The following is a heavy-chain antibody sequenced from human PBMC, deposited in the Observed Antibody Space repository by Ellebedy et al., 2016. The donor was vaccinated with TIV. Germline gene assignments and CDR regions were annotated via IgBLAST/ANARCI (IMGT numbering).Heavy chain of an antibody. CDR3: ARCSSWYGWMEDY. Sequence: GESLKISCKGSGYSFTSYWIGWVRQMPGKGLEWMGIIYPGDSDTRYSPSFQGQVTTSADKSISTAYLQWSSLKASDTAMYYCARCSSWYGWMEDYWGQGTLVTVSS. D-gene: IGHD6-13*01. V-gene: IGHV5-51*01. CDR1: GYSFTSYW. CDR2: IYPGDSDT. J-gene: IGHJ4*02.